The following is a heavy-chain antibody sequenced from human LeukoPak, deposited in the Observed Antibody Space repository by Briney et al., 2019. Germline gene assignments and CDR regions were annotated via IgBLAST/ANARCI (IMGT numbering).Heavy chain of an antibody. CDR3: AREDDSSGYYYVWYYYYYMDV. V-gene: IGHV3-7*01. CDR1: GFTFSSYW. CDR2: IKQDGSEK. D-gene: IGHD3-22*01. J-gene: IGHJ6*03. Sequence: GGSLRLSCAASGFTFSSYWMSWVRQPQGKGLEWVANIKQDGSEKYYVDSAKGRFTISRENAKNSLYLQMNSRRAEDTAVYYCAREDDSSGYYYVWYYYYYMDVWGKGSTVTVSS.